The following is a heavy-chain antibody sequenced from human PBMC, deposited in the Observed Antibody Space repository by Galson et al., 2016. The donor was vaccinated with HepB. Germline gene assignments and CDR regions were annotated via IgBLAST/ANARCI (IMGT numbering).Heavy chain of an antibody. CDR1: GYTSRNFV. Sequence: SVKVSCKASGYTSRNFVINWVRQAPGQGLEWMGRISVYNGDTSFAQNLQVRATLTTDTSSNTAYMELRSLRPDDTALYYCAREGYGGIDAFDIWGQGTMVIVSS. D-gene: IGHD4-23*01. CDR3: AREGYGGIDAFDI. V-gene: IGHV1-18*04. J-gene: IGHJ3*02. CDR2: ISVYNGDT.